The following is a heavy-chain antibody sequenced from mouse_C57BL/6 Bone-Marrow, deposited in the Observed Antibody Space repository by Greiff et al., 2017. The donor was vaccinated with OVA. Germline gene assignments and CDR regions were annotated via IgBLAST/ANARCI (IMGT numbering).Heavy chain of an antibody. CDR2: IDPSDSYT. Sequence: QVQLQQPGAELVKPGASVKLSCKASGYTFTSYWMQWVKQRPGQGLEWIGEIDPSDSYTNYNQKFKGKATLTVDTSSSTAYMQLSSLTSEDSAVYYGARQRYFAYWGQGTLVTVSA. V-gene: IGHV1-50*01. J-gene: IGHJ3*01. CDR1: GYTFTSYW. CDR3: ARQRYFAY. D-gene: IGHD2-14*01.